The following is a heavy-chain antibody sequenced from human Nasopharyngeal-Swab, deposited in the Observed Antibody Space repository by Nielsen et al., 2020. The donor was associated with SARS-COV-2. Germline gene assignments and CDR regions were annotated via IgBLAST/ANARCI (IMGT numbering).Heavy chain of an antibody. Sequence: ASVKVSCKASGYTFTSYGTSWVRQAPGQGLEWMGWISAYNGNTNYAQKLQGRVTMTTDTSTSTAYMELRSLRSDDTAVYYCARESSIAVAGAIFDYWGQGTLVTVSS. CDR1: GYTFTSYG. CDR2: ISAYNGNT. V-gene: IGHV1-18*01. CDR3: ARESSIAVAGAIFDY. D-gene: IGHD6-19*01. J-gene: IGHJ4*02.